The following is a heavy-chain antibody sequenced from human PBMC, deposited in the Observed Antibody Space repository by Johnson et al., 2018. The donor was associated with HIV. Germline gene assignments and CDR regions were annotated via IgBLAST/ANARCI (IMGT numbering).Heavy chain of an antibody. Sequence: VQLVESGGGVVRPGGSLRLSCAASGFKFDDNGLNWVRQGPGKGLEWVSGINWNGGSTGYADSVKGRFTISRDNGKNPLYLQMNSLRAEDTALYYCAKVMGPGTAAALGAFDIWGQGTMVTVSS. J-gene: IGHJ3*02. CDR2: INWNGGST. D-gene: IGHD6-13*01. CDR3: AKVMGPGTAAALGAFDI. CDR1: GFKFDDNG. V-gene: IGHV3-20*04.